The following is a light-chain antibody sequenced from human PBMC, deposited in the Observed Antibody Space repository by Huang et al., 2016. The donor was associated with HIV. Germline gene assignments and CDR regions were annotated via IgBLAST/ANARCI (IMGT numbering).Light chain of an antibody. J-gene: IGKJ2*01. V-gene: IGKV3-15*01. Sequence: ERVMTQSPDTLSVSPGERATLYCRASQYVSSNLAWYQQKPGQAPRLLVYGASTRFMDIPARFSGSGSGTEFTLTISSLQSEDSAVYYCQQYNNWPRTFGQGTKLEIK. CDR3: QQYNNWPRT. CDR1: QYVSSN. CDR2: GAS.